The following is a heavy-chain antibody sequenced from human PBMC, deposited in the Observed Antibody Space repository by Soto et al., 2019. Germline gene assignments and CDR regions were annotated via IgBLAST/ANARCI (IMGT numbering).Heavy chain of an antibody. Sequence: QVQLVQSGAEVKKPGSSVKVSCKASGGTFSSYALSWVRQAPGQGLEWKGGIIPSFGTANYAQKFQGRVTITADESRRTADMALSSLRSESTAVYYCARVDSGSYYVFGEADYWGQGTLVTVSS. V-gene: IGHV1-69*01. J-gene: IGHJ4*02. CDR2: IIPSFGTA. D-gene: IGHD1-26*01. CDR3: ARVDSGSYYVFGEADY. CDR1: GGTFSSYA.